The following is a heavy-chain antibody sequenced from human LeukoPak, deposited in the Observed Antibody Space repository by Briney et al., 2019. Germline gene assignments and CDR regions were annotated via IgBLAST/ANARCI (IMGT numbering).Heavy chain of an antibody. Sequence: GGSLRLSCAASGFTFTSYSMNWVRQAPGRGLEWVSSISSSSTYIYYADSVKGRFTISRDNAKNSLYLQMNSLRVEDTAVYYCASSKDHYCHYWGQGTLVTVSS. CDR2: ISSSSTYI. V-gene: IGHV3-21*04. J-gene: IGHJ4*02. CDR3: ASSKDHYCHY. CDR1: GFTFTSYS.